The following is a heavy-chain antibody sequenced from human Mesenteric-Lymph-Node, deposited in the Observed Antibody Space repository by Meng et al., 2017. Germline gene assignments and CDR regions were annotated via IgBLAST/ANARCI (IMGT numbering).Heavy chain of an antibody. J-gene: IGHJ5*02. CDR3: ARSRGSGSYYRIPNRFDP. V-gene: IGHV4-39*07. D-gene: IGHD3-10*01. CDR1: GGSISSSSYY. Sequence: GSLRLSCTVSGGSISSSSYYWGWIRQPPGKGLEWIGEINHSGSTNYNPSLKSRVTISVDTSKNQFSLKLSSVTAADTAVYYCARSRGSGSYYRIPNRFDPWGQGTLVTVAS. CDR2: INHSGST.